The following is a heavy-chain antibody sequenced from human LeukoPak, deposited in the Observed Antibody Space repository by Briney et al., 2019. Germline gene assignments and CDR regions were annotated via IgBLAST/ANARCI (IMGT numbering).Heavy chain of an antibody. CDR1: GGSINGYY. CDR2: IYYSGNT. D-gene: IGHD3-22*01. J-gene: IGHJ4*02. Sequence: SETLSLTCTVSGGSINGYYWSWIRQPPGKGPEWIGFIYYSGNTNYNPSLKSRVTISVDTSKDQFSLKLSSVNAADTAVYYCARHYSDSSGYYTFDYWGQGTLVTVSS. V-gene: IGHV4-59*08. CDR3: ARHYSDSSGYYTFDY.